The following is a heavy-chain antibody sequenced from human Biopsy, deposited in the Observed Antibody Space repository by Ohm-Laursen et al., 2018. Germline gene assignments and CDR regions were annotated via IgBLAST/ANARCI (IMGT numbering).Heavy chain of an antibody. CDR3: AKDLASGSGYYWYFDF. Sequence: SLRLSCTASGFTFDDYALHWVRQVPGKGLEWVSGISWNSGNIGYADSVKGRFTISRDNAKNSVYLQMNSLRAEDTAFYYCAKDLASGSGYYWYFDFWGRGTLVTVSS. J-gene: IGHJ2*01. CDR2: ISWNSGNI. CDR1: GFTFDDYA. D-gene: IGHD3-22*01. V-gene: IGHV3-9*01.